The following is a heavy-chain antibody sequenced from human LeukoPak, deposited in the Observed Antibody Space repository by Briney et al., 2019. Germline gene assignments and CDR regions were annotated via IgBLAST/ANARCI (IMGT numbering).Heavy chain of an antibody. CDR2: ISAYNGYT. V-gene: IGHV1-18*01. Sequence: ASVKVSCKTSGYTFTTHDINWVRQATGQGLEWMGRISAYNGYTNYGRRFQGRVTMTTDTSTNTAYMELRSLRSDDTAVYYCARVGTGTRSFDSWGQGTLVTVSS. D-gene: IGHD1/OR15-1a*01. CDR1: GYTFTTHD. CDR3: ARVGTGTRSFDS. J-gene: IGHJ4*02.